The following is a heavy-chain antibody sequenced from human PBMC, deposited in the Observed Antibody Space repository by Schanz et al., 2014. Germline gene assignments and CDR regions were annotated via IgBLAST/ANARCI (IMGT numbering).Heavy chain of an antibody. Sequence: EVQLVESGGGLVQPGGSLRLSCAASGFTFSSYWMHWVRQAPGKGLVWVSRINSDGSTTIYADSVKGRFTISRDNAKNTLYLQMNSLRAEDTAVYYCASRLGHNSYYYGLDVGGQGTAVTVSS. CDR1: GFTFSSYW. CDR2: INSDGSTT. V-gene: IGHV3-74*01. J-gene: IGHJ6*02. CDR3: ASRLGHNSYYYGLDV.